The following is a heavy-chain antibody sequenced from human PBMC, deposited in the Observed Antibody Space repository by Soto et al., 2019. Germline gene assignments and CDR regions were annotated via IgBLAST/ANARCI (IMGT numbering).Heavy chain of an antibody. CDR3: ARAARGYSYGYDY. CDR1: GFTFSSYW. CDR2: INSDGSST. Sequence: GGSLRLSCGAAGFTFSSYWMHWVRQAPGKGLVWVSRINSDGSSTSYADSVKGRFTISRDNAKNTLYLQMNSLRAEDTAVYYCARAARGYSYGYDYWGQGTLVTVSS. V-gene: IGHV3-74*01. J-gene: IGHJ4*02. D-gene: IGHD5-18*01.